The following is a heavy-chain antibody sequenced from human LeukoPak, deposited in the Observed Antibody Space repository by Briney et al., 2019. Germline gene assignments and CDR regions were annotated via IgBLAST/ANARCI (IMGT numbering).Heavy chain of an antibody. Sequence: GGSLRLSCAASGFTSSSYAMHWVRQAPGKGLEWVSSISSSSYIYYADSVKGRFTISRDSAKNSLYLQMNSLRAGDTTVYYCARGHIVIVPSPTDYWGQGTLVTVSS. D-gene: IGHD2/OR15-2a*01. CDR1: GFTSSSYA. CDR2: ISSSSYI. CDR3: ARGHIVIVPSPTDY. J-gene: IGHJ4*02. V-gene: IGHV3-21*01.